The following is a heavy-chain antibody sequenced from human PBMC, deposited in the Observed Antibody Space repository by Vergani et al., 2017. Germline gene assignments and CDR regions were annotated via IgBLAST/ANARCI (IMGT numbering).Heavy chain of an antibody. CDR1: GFSFSSYG. CDR3: ATELGYCGGGSCDILY. V-gene: IGHV3-23*01. CDR2: IRISDDYT. J-gene: IGHJ4*02. D-gene: IGHD2-15*01. Sequence: EGQLMESGGGLVQPGGSLRLSCVASGFSFSSYGMNWVRQAPGKGLEWVSGIRISDDYTFYADSVKGRFTISRDDSKNTLSLQMTALRAEDTAVYYCATELGYCGGGSCDILYWGQGTLVTVTP.